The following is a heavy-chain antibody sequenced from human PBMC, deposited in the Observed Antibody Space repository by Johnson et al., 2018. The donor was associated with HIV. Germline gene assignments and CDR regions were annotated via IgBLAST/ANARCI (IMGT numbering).Heavy chain of an antibody. CDR2: ISYDGSNK. J-gene: IGHJ3*02. V-gene: IGHV3-30*03. CDR1: GFAFSSYG. CDR3: ARDRPIAPFDI. Sequence: QVLLVESGGGVVQPGRSLRLSCAASGFAFSSYGMHWVRQAPGKGLEWVAIISYDGSNKYYADSVKGRFTISRDNSKNTLYLQMNSLRAEDTAVYYCARDRPIAPFDIWGQGTMVTVSS.